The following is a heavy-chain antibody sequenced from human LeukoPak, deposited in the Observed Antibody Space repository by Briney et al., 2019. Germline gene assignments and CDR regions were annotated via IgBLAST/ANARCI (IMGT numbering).Heavy chain of an antibody. V-gene: IGHV4-38-2*01. CDR3: ASRRYCSSTSCRDGDY. J-gene: IGHJ4*02. D-gene: IGHD2-2*01. Sequence: SETLSLTCAVSGYSISSGYYWGWIRQPPGKGLEWIGSIYHSGGTYYNPSLKSRVTISVDTSKNQFSLKLSSVTAAGTAVYYCASRRYCSSTSCRDGDYWGQGTLVTVSS. CDR2: IYHSGGT. CDR1: GYSISSGYY.